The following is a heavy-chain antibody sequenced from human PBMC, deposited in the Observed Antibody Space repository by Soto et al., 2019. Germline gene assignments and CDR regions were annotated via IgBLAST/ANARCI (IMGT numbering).Heavy chain of an antibody. V-gene: IGHV4-61*01. J-gene: IGHJ4*02. CDR2: IYYSGST. CDR1: GGSVISGSYY. CDR3: AKADNGDCAAGCSSGYLES. D-gene: IGHD2-21*02. Sequence: SETLSLTCTVSGGSVISGSYYWSWILQPPGSGLEWIGYIYYSGSTNYNPSLKSRVTISVDTSKNQFSLKLSSVTAADTAVYYCAKADNGDCAAGCSSGYLESWGLGTLVTVSS.